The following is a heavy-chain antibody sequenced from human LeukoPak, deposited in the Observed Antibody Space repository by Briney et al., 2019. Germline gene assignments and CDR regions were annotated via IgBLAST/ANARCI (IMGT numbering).Heavy chain of an antibody. D-gene: IGHD3-9*01. J-gene: IGHJ4*02. Sequence: ASVKVSCKASGYTFTRYGISWVRQAPGQGLEWMGWISAYNGNTNYAQKLQGRVTMTTDTSTSTAYMELRSLRSDDTAVYYCARAPYYDILTGYYPSYFDYWGQGTLVTVSS. V-gene: IGHV1-18*01. CDR2: ISAYNGNT. CDR1: GYTFTRYG. CDR3: ARAPYYDILTGYYPSYFDY.